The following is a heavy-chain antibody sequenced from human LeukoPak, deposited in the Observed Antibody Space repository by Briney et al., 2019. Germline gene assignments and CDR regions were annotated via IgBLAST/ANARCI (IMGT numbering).Heavy chain of an antibody. V-gene: IGHV4-31*03. CDR3: ANNGRAVAVHYYYYGMDV. J-gene: IGHJ6*02. Sequence: PSETLSLTCTVSGGSISSGGYYWSWIRQHPGTGLEWLGYIFYSGSSYYNPSLKSRATISGDTSKNQFSLKLSSVTAADTAVYYCANNGRAVAVHYYYYGMDVWGQGTTVTVSS. D-gene: IGHD6-19*01. CDR1: GGSISSGGYY. CDR2: IFYSGSS.